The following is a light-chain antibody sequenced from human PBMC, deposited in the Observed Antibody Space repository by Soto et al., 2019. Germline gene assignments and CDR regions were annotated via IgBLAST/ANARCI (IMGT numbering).Light chain of an antibody. CDR3: QQSFNGPRT. V-gene: IGKV1-39*01. Sequence: DIQMTQSPSSLSAFVGDRITITCRASQTISNFLNWYQQKPGKPPRLVIYAASTLQGGVPSRFSGSGSGTDFTLTISSLRPEDFATYYCQQSFNGPRTFGQGTKV. J-gene: IGKJ1*01. CDR2: AAS. CDR1: QTISNF.